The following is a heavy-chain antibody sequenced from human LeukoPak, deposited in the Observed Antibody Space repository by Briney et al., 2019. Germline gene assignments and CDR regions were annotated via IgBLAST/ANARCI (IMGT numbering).Heavy chain of an antibody. J-gene: IGHJ1*01. CDR3: ARGYCGGDCYGD. CDR2: IDGSSSHI. CDR1: GFSFSNYA. D-gene: IGHD2-21*02. Sequence: GGSLRLSCAASGFSFSNYAMNWVRQAPGKGLKWVSSIDGSSSHIYYADSVKGRSTISRDNTKSSLYLQMNSLRAEDMAVYYCARGYCGGDCYGDWGQGTLVTVSS. V-gene: IGHV3-21*01.